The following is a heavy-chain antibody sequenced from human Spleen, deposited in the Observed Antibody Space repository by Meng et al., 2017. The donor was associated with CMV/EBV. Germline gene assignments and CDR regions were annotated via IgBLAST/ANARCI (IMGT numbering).Heavy chain of an antibody. CDR1: GFTVSSNY. CDR2: IYSGGST. CDR3: ARAISSSWLYGMDV. D-gene: IGHD6-13*01. V-gene: IGHV3-66*02. J-gene: IGHJ6*02. Sequence: GESLKISCAASGFTVSSNYMSWVRQAPGKGLEWVSVIYSGGSTYYADSVKGRFTISRDNSKNTLYLQMNSLRAEDTAVYYCARAISSSWLYGMDVWGQGTTVTVSS.